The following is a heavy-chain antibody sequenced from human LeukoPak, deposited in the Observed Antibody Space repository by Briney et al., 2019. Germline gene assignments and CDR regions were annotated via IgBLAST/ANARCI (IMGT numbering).Heavy chain of an antibody. CDR1: GFTFSSYS. D-gene: IGHD2-21*01. CDR2: ISSSSSYI. CDR3: ARVVVVIAMPYAFDI. Sequence: GGSLRLSCAASGFTFSSYSMNWVRQAPGKGLEWVSSISSSSSYIYYADSVKGRFTISRDNAKNSLYLQMNSLRAEDTAVYYCARVVVVIAMPYAFDIWGQGTMVTVSS. V-gene: IGHV3-21*01. J-gene: IGHJ3*02.